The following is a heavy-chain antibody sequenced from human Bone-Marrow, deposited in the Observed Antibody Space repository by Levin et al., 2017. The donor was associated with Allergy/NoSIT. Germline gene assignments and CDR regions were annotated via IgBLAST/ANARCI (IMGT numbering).Heavy chain of an antibody. CDR1: GFTFSSYS. J-gene: IGHJ6*02. Sequence: PGGSLRLSCAASGFTFSSYSMNWVRQAPGKGLEWVSSISSSSSYIYYADSVKGRFTISRDNAKNSLYLQMNSLRAEDTAVYYCARYQLLTGFPYYGMDVWGQGTTVTVSS. CDR3: ARYQLLTGFPYYGMDV. CDR2: ISSSSSYI. D-gene: IGHD2-2*01. V-gene: IGHV3-21*01.